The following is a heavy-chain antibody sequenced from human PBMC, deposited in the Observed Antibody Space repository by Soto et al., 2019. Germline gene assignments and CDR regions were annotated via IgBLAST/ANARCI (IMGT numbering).Heavy chain of an antibody. V-gene: IGHV4-59*01. CDR2: IYYSGST. J-gene: IGHJ4*02. CDR1: GGSISSYY. CDR3: ARGRYDFWSGYHTQYYFDY. D-gene: IGHD3-3*01. Sequence: PSETLSLTCTVSGGSISSYYWSWIRQPPGRGLEWIGYIYYSGSTNYNPSLKSRVTISVDTSKNQFSLKLSSVTAADTAVYYCARGRYDFWSGYHTQYYFDYWGQGTLVTVSS.